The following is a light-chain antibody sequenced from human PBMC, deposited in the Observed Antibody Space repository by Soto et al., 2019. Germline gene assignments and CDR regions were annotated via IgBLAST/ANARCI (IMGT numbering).Light chain of an antibody. V-gene: IGLV2-14*01. CDR1: SSDVGGYNY. Sequence: QSALTQPASVSGSPGQSITISCTGSSSDVGGYNYVSWYQQHPGKPPKLMIYDVTDRPSGVSDRFSGSTSGNTASLTIAGLHAEDEAYYYCTSYTRTSTRVFGTGTKLTVL. J-gene: IGLJ1*01. CDR3: TSYTRTSTRV. CDR2: DVT.